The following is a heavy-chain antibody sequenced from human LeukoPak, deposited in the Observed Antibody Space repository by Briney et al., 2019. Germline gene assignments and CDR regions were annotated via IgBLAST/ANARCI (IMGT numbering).Heavy chain of an antibody. D-gene: IGHD6-19*01. V-gene: IGHV3-23*01. J-gene: IGHJ3*02. CDR2: ISNSGDRP. Sequence: PGGSLRLSCAASGFTFSNYHMAWVRPSPGKEVECVSTISNSGDRPYYIDSVKGRLTISRDNSKNTLYLQMNSLRAEDTAVYYCAREVGEAVAGTDAFDIWGQGTMVTVSS. CDR3: AREVGEAVAGTDAFDI. CDR1: GFTFSNYH.